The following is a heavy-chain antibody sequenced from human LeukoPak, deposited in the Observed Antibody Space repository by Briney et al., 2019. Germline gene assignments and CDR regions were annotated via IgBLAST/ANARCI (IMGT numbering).Heavy chain of an antibody. V-gene: IGHV3-23*01. CDR1: GFTFSSYA. CDR3: AKDSIVVVTAFYFDY. D-gene: IGHD2-21*02. J-gene: IGHJ4*02. Sequence: GGSLRLSCAVSGFTFSSYAMSWVRQAPGKGLEWVSAVSGSGGSTYYADSVKGRFTISRDNSKNTLYLQMNSLRAEDTAVYYCAKDSIVVVTAFYFDYWGQGTLVTVSS. CDR2: VSGSGGST.